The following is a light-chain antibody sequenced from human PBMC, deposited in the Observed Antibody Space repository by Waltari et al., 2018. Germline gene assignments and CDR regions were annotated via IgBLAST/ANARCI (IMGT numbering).Light chain of an antibody. J-gene: IGKJ3*01. CDR1: QSISPS. CDR3: QQTYSTPFT. Sequence: DIQMNQSPSSLSASVGDRVTIACRASQSISPSLNWYQQKPGKAPNLLIYAASSLQSGVPSRFSGSGSGTDFTLTISSLQPEDFATYYCQQTYSTPFTFGPGTKVDI. CDR2: AAS. V-gene: IGKV1-39*01.